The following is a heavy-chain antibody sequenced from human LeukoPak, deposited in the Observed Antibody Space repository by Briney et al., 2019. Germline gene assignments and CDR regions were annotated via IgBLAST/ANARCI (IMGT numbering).Heavy chain of an antibody. D-gene: IGHD3-10*01. J-gene: IGHJ4*02. V-gene: IGHV3-21*01. CDR3: ARFQGGRVRGVTLFDY. CDR1: GFTFSSYS. Sequence: GGSLRLSCAASGFTFSSYSMNWVRQAPGKGLEWVSSISSSSSYIYYADSVKGRFTISRDNAKNSLYLQMNSLRAEDTAVYYCARFQGGRVRGVTLFDYWGQGTLVTVSS. CDR2: ISSSSSYI.